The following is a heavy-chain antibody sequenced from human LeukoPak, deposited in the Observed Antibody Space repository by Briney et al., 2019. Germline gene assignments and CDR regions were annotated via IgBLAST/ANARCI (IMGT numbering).Heavy chain of an antibody. Sequence: SETLSLTCTVSSGSVSNSHYYWAWVRQPPGKGLEWLGSIFYSGNTHYNPSLKSPVTISIDTSKNQFSLKVSSVTAADTAIYYCARVVVTARGHYFDYWGQGTLVTVSS. D-gene: IGHD2-21*02. CDR1: SGSVSNSHYY. CDR3: ARVVVTARGHYFDY. J-gene: IGHJ4*02. V-gene: IGHV4-39*07. CDR2: IFYSGNT.